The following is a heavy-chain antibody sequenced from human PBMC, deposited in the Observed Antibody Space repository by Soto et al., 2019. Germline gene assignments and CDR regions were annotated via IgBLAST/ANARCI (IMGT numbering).Heavy chain of an antibody. CDR2: IWNDGNGY. J-gene: IGHJ6*02. Sequence: PGGSLRLSCAASGFNFNNYGMHWVRQAPGKGLEWVAVIWNDGNGYYYANSVKGRLTISRDNSKNTLYLQMNSLRAEDTAVYYCAKDSPVDILTLGVWGQGTTVTVSS. CDR3: AKDSPVDILTLGV. D-gene: IGHD3-9*01. CDR1: GFNFNNYG. V-gene: IGHV3-33*06.